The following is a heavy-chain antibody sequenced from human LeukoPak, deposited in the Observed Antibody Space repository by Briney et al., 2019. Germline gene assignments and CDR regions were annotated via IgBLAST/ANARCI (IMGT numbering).Heavy chain of an antibody. J-gene: IGHJ4*02. V-gene: IGHV4-39*01. CDR3: ARHRDSNYFDY. CDR2: ISSTGST. D-gene: IGHD4-11*01. Sequence: SETLSLTCTVSAGSLSSSNYYWAWIRQPPGKGLEWIGSISSTGSTYYNPSLQSRVTISVDSSKNQVFLRLTSVTAADTSVYYCARHRDSNYFDYWGQGTLVTVSS. CDR1: AGSLSSSNYY.